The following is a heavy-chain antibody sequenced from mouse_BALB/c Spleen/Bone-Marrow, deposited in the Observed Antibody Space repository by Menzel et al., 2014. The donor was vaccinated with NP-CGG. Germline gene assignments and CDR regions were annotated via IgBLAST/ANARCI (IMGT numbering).Heavy chain of an antibody. CDR2: ISGGGSYT. D-gene: IGHD2-4*01. V-gene: IGHV5-9-2*01. J-gene: IGHJ3*01. CDR1: GFTFNNYG. Sequence: EVHLVESGGGLVKSGGSLKLSCAASGFTFNNYGMSWVRQTPEKRLEWVATISGGGSYTFYPDSVKGRFTISRDNAKNDLYLQLSSLRSEDTALYCCARHAYYDQTEVSFVYWGQGTLVTVSA. CDR3: ARHAYYDQTEVSFVY.